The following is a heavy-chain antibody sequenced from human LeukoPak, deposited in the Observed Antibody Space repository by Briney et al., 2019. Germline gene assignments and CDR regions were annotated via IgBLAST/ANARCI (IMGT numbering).Heavy chain of an antibody. D-gene: IGHD2-2*01. CDR3: ARGSSTSCFD. Sequence: ASVKVSCKASGYAFTSYDINWVRPATGQGLEWMGWMNPNSGNTGYAQKFQGRVTMIRNTSISTAYMELSSLRSEDTAVYYCARGSSTSCFDWGQGTLVTVSS. V-gene: IGHV1-8*01. CDR1: GYAFTSYD. CDR2: MNPNSGNT. J-gene: IGHJ4*02.